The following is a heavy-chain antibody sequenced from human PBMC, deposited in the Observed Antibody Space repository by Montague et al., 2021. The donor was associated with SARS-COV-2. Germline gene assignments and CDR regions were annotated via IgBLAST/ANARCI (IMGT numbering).Heavy chain of an antibody. D-gene: IGHD2-15*01. CDR2: IYYSGST. CDR1: GGSISSSRYY. J-gene: IGHJ5*02. CDR3: ARQEPIVVVVAAARGWFDP. Sequence: SETLSLTCTVSGGSISSSRYYWGWIRQPPGKGLEWIGSIYYSGSTYYNPSLKSRVTISVDTSKNQFSLKLSSVTAADTAVYYCARQEPIVVVVAAARGWFDPWGQGTLVTVSS. V-gene: IGHV4-39*01.